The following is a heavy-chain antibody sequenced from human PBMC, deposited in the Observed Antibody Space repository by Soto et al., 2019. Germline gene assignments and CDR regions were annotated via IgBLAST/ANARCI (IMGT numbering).Heavy chain of an antibody. CDR3: ASWDGPFDY. V-gene: IGHV3-11*04. CDR1: GFTFSDYY. CDR2: ISSSGTTI. J-gene: IGHJ4*02. D-gene: IGHD1-26*01. Sequence: PGGSLRLSCAASGFTFSDYYMSWIRQAPGKGLEWVSYISSSGTTIYHADSVKGRFTISRDNSKNTLYLQMNSLRAEDTAVYYCASWDGPFDYWGQGTLVTVSS.